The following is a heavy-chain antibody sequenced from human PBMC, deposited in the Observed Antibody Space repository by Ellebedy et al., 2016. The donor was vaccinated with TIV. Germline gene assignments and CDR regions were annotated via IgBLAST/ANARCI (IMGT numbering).Heavy chain of an antibody. CDR1: GFTFSNFC. Sequence: GESLKISCAASGFTFSNFCMHWVRQAPGKGLEWVAIIWYDGSNKYYADSVKGRFTISRDSSKNTVHLQMSSLRAEDTAVYYCAGGLGLLYGGSPLDYWGQGTLVTVSS. V-gene: IGHV3-33*01. CDR2: IWYDGSNK. D-gene: IGHD3-3*01. J-gene: IGHJ4*02. CDR3: AGGLGLLYGGSPLDY.